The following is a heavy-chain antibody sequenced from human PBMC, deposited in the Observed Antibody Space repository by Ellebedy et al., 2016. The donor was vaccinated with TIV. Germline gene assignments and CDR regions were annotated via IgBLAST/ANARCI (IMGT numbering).Heavy chain of an antibody. V-gene: IGHV1-8*01. CDR1: GYTFTSYD. Sequence: ASVKVSXXASGYTFTSYDINWVRQAAGQGLEWMGWMNPHGNTGYAQKFLGRVTLSRDTSISTAYMELSSLRSEDTAVYYCARYISGSGFHHWGQGTLVTVSS. CDR2: MNPHGNT. CDR3: ARYISGSGFHH. J-gene: IGHJ4*02. D-gene: IGHD5-18*01.